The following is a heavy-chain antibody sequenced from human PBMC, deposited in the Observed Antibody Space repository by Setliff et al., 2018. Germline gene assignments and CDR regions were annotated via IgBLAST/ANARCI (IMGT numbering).Heavy chain of an antibody. CDR3: ARDRSYYASGSFTKWFDY. D-gene: IGHD3-10*01. J-gene: IGHJ4*02. CDR1: GDSISTYY. V-gene: IGHV4-4*07. CDR2: VFVDGST. Sequence: PSETLSLTCTVSGDSISTYYWSWIRRPAGKGLEWIGRVFVDGSTNYNPSLKSRVTMSVDTSKNQFSLKLTSVTAADTAIYYCARDRSYYASGSFTKWFDYWGQGTLVTVSS.